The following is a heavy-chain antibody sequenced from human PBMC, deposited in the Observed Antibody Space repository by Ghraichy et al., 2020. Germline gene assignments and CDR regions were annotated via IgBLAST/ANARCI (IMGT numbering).Heavy chain of an antibody. D-gene: IGHD6-13*01. J-gene: IGHJ4*02. CDR2: INHSGST. Sequence: SETLSLTCAVYGGSFSGYYWSWIRQPPGKGLEWIGEINHSGSTNYNPSLKSRVTISVDTSKNQFSLKLSSVTAADTAVYYCARGRKCDSSSWYWSRRTRWVVGPHLDYWGQGTLVTVSS. V-gene: IGHV4-34*01. CDR3: ARGRKCDSSSWYWSRRTRWVVGPHLDY. CDR1: GGSFSGYY.